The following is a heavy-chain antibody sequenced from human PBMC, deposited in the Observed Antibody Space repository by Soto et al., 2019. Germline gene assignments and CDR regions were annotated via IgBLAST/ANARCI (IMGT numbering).Heavy chain of an antibody. CDR3: ARDSYNFDD. CDR1: GGSIRSYY. J-gene: IGHJ4*02. V-gene: IGHV4-59*01. Sequence: LSLTCTVSGGSIRSYYWSWIRQPPGKGLEWIGYIYYSGSTDYNPSLKSRVTISVDTSKNQFSLKLRSVTAADTAVYYCARDSYNFDDWGQGILVTVSS. D-gene: IGHD5-18*01. CDR2: IYYSGST.